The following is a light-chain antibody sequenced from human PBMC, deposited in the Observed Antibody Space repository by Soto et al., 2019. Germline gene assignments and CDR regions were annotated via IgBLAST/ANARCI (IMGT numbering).Light chain of an antibody. CDR3: QQSYSTIRT. CDR1: NSVVRTF. V-gene: IGKV3-20*01. Sequence: IVLTQSPGTLVLSPGERATLCXRASNSVVRTFLAWYQPEPGXAPRLXXDGXSKRATGSPDRFSGSGSATDFTLTISSMQPEDFATYYFQQSYSTIRTFGQGTRLEIK. J-gene: IGKJ5*01. CDR2: GXS.